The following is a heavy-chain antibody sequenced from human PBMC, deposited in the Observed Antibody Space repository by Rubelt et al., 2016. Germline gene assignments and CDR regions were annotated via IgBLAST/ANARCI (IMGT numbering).Heavy chain of an antibody. V-gene: IGHV7-4-1*02. J-gene: IGHJ5*02. CDR3: ARGHYGA. Sequence: QVPLVQSGSELKKPGASVKISCKASGYTLTTLAMNWVRQAPGQGLEWMGWINANTGDPTSAQGFTGRFVFSLDTSVNTAYLQISSLQPEDTAVYFCARGHYGAWGQGTLVTVSS. D-gene: IGHD4/OR15-4a*01. CDR1: GYTLTTLA. CDR2: INANTGDP.